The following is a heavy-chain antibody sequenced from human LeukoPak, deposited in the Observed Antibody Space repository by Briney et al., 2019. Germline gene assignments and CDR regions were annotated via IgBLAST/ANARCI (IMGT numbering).Heavy chain of an antibody. CDR1: GFTFSRYD. Sequence: PGGSLRLSCAASGFTFSRYDMSGARQAPGKGLEGVSAISGSGGSTYYADSVKGRFTISRDNSKNTLYLQMNSLRAEDTAVYYCAKDSASYFGRYAFDIWGQGTMVTVSS. J-gene: IGHJ3*02. CDR3: AKDSASYFGRYAFDI. V-gene: IGHV3-23*01. D-gene: IGHD1-26*01. CDR2: ISGSGGST.